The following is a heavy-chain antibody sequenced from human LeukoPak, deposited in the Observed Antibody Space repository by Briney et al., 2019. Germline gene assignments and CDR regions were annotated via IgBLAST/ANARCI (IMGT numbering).Heavy chain of an antibody. D-gene: IGHD1-26*01. CDR2: TYYSGST. J-gene: IGHJ4*02. Sequence: SETLSLTCTVSGGSISSYYWSWIRQPPGKGLEWIGYTYYSGSTNYNPSLKSRVTISVDTSKNQFSLKLSSVTAADTAVYYCARVTGIVGAPFDYWGQGTLVTVSS. CDR3: ARVTGIVGAPFDY. V-gene: IGHV4-59*01. CDR1: GGSISSYY.